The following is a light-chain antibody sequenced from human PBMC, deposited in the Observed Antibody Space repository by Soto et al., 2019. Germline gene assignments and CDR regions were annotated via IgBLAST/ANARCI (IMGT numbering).Light chain of an antibody. CDR2: AAS. CDR3: QQSYSTPFT. V-gene: IGKV1-39*01. CDR1: QSISSY. Sequence: DIQMTQSPSSLSASVGDRVTITCRASQSISSYLNWYQQKPGKAPKLLIYAASSLQSGVPSRFSGSGAGTDFTLTISSLQTEEFATYHCQQSYSTPFTFGPGTKVDIK. J-gene: IGKJ3*01.